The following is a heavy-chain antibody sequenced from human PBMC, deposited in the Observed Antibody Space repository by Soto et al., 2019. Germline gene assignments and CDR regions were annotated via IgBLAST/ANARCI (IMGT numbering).Heavy chain of an antibody. Sequence: QVQLVESGGGVVQPGRSLRLSCAASGFTFSSYGMHWVRQAPGKGLEWVAVISYDGSNKYYADSVKGRFTISRDNSKNTLYLQMNSLRAEDTAVYYCAKEQRSRYPLMDYWGQGTLVTVSS. V-gene: IGHV3-30*18. CDR1: GFTFSSYG. J-gene: IGHJ4*02. CDR3: AKEQRSRYPLMDY. D-gene: IGHD6-13*01. CDR2: ISYDGSNK.